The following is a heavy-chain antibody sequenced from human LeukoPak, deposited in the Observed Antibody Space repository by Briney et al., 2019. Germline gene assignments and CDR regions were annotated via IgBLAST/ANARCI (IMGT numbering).Heavy chain of an antibody. D-gene: IGHD3/OR15-3a*01. CDR1: GFTVSRYS. J-gene: IGHJ4*02. CDR2: ISSSSTI. CDR3: ARAFGLTDY. V-gene: IGHV3-48*02. Sequence: GGSLRLLCAASGFTVSRYSMNGVRQAPGKGLEWYSYISSSSTIYYADYVKGRFNISRDNAKNSLYLQMNSLRDEDTAVYYCARAFGLTDYWGQGTLVTVSS.